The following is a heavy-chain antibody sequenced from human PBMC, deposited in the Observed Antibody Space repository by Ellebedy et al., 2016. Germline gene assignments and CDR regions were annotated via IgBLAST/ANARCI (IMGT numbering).Heavy chain of an antibody. CDR3: ARGGGGYSYGFNWFDP. J-gene: IGHJ5*02. CDR2: IIPIFGTA. Sequence: SVKVSXXASGYTFTSYGISWVRQAPGQGLEWMGGIIPIFGTANYAQKFQGRVTITADESTSTAYMELSSLRSEDTAVYYCARGGGGYSYGFNWFDPWGQGTLVTVSS. V-gene: IGHV1-69*13. CDR1: GYTFTSYG. D-gene: IGHD5-18*01.